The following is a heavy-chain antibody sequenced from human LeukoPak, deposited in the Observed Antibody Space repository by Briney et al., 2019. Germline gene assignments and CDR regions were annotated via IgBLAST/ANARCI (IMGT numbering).Heavy chain of an antibody. J-gene: IGHJ3*02. Sequence: ASVKVSCKASGYTFTSYGISWVRQAPGQGLEWMGWISAYNGNTNYAHRLQGRLTMTTDTSTSTAYMELRSLRSDDTAVYYCASLMVRGVIITGMLAFDIWGQGTMVTVSS. CDR3: ASLMVRGVIITGMLAFDI. CDR1: GYTFTSYG. D-gene: IGHD3-10*01. V-gene: IGHV1-18*01. CDR2: ISAYNGNT.